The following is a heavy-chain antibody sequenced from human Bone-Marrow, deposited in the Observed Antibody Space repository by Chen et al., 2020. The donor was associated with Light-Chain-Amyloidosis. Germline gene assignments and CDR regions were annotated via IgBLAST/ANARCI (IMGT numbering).Heavy chain of an antibody. CDR3: ARDRTLFGVAQYYFDY. CDR2: VRQDVSEK. Sequence: DVRLVESGGGLVQPGGSLRLSCAASGFTSSDYWMSWVRQSPGKGLEWVANVRQDVSEKDYAVSVKGRFTISRDDAKNSVYLQMNNLRAEDTAVYYCARDRTLFGVAQYYFDYWGQGTRVTVSS. D-gene: IGHD3-3*01. V-gene: IGHV3-7*03. CDR1: GFTSSDYW. J-gene: IGHJ4*02.